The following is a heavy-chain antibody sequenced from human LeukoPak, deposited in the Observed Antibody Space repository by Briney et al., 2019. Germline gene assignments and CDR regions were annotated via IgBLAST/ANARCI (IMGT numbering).Heavy chain of an antibody. CDR1: GFTFSSYE. V-gene: IGHV3-48*03. CDR3: ARLSVATPGVDP. D-gene: IGHD5-12*01. J-gene: IGHJ5*02. CDR2: ISSSGTTI. Sequence: GGSLRLSCAASGFTFSSYEMHWVRQAPGKGLEWVADISSSGTTIYYADSVKGRFTISRDNAKNSLYLQMNSLRAEDTAVYYCARLSVATPGVDPWGQGTLVTVSS.